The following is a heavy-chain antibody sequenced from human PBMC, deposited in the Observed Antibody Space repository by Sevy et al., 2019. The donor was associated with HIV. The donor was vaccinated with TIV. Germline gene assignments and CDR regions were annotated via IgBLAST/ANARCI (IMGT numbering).Heavy chain of an antibody. D-gene: IGHD3-22*01. CDR3: AAGDYYDSSGITRY. Sequence: ASVKVSCKASGGTFSSYAISWVRQAPGQGLEWMGGIIPIFGTANYAQKFQGRVTITADESTSTAYMELSSLRSEDTVVYYCAAGDYYDSSGITRYWGQGTLVTVSS. J-gene: IGHJ4*02. V-gene: IGHV1-69*13. CDR2: IIPIFGTA. CDR1: GGTFSSYA.